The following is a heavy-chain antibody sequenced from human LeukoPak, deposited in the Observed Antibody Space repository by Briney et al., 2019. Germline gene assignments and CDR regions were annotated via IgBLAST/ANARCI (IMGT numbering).Heavy chain of an antibody. Sequence: GGSLRLSCAASGFTLSSYWMSWVRQAPGKGLEWVANIKQDGGEKYYVDSVKGRFTISRDNALNSLYLQMNSLRAEDTAVYYCARDRSVADTYYYGMDVWGQGTTVTVSS. CDR2: IKQDGGEK. CDR3: ARDRSVADTYYYGMDV. D-gene: IGHD6-19*01. V-gene: IGHV3-7*01. CDR1: GFTLSSYW. J-gene: IGHJ6*02.